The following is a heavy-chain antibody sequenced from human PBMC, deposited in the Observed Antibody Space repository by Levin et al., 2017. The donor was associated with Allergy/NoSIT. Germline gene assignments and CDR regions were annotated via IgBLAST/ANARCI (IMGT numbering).Heavy chain of an antibody. Sequence: PSETLSLTCAASGFTVSSNYMSWVRQAPGKGLEWVSVIYSGGSTYYADSVKGRFTISRDNSKNTLYLQMNSLRAEDTAVYYCARIDIFNAFDIWGQGTMVTVSS. CDR1: GFTVSSNY. D-gene: IGHD3-9*01. J-gene: IGHJ3*02. CDR3: ARIDIFNAFDI. CDR2: IYSGGST. V-gene: IGHV3-53*01.